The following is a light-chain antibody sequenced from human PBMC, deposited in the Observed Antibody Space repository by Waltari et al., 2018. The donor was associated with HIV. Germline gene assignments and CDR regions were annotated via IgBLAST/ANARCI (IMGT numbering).Light chain of an antibody. CDR2: KVS. CDR1: QSLVYGDGNTY. CDR3: MQGTHWPLT. J-gene: IGKJ4*01. Sequence: DVVMTQSPLSLTVTLGQPASSFCRSSQSLVYGDGNTYLNWFHQRPGQSPRRLIYKVSKRDSGVPDRFSGSGSGTDFTLKISRVEAEDVGVYYCMQGTHWPLTFGGGTKVEIK. V-gene: IGKV2-30*01.